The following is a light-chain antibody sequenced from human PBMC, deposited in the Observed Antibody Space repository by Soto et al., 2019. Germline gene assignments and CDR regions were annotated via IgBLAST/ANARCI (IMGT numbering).Light chain of an antibody. CDR2: EVS. Sequence: QSVLTQPPSASGSPGQSVTISCTGTSSDVGGYNYVSWYQRHPGKAPKLMIYEVSKRPSGVPDRFSGSKSGNTASLTVSGLQAEDEADYYRSSYAGSNNCYVFGTGTKVTVL. V-gene: IGLV2-8*01. CDR1: SSDVGGYNY. CDR3: SSYAGSNNCYV. J-gene: IGLJ1*01.